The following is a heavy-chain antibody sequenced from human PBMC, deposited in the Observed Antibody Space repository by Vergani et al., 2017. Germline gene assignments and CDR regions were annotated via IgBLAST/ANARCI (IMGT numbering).Heavy chain of an antibody. J-gene: IGHJ3*02. CDR2: IYYSGST. CDR3: ARAGYCSSTSCYTSDAFDI. V-gene: IGHV4-30-4*01. D-gene: IGHD2-2*02. Sequence: QVQLQESGPGLVKPSQTLSLTCTVSGGSISSGDYYWSWIRQPPGKGLEWIGYIYYSGSTYYNPSLKSRVTISVDTSKNQFSLKRSSVTAADTAVYYCARAGYCSSTSCYTSDAFDIWGQGTMVTVSS. CDR1: GGSISSGDYY.